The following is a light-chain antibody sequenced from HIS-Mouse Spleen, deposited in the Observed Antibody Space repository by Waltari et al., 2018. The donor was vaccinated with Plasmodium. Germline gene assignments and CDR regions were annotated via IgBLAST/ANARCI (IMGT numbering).Light chain of an antibody. Sequence: DIQMTQSPSSLSASVGARVTITCRASQSSSSYLNWYQQKPVKAPKLLIYAASSLQSGVPSRFSGSGSGTDFTLTISSLQPEDFATYYCQQSYSTPPTFGGGTKVEIK. CDR1: QSSSSY. V-gene: IGKV1-39*01. J-gene: IGKJ4*01. CDR3: QQSYSTPPT. CDR2: AAS.